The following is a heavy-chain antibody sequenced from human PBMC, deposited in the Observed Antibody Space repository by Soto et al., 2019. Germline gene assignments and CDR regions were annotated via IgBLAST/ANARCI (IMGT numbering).Heavy chain of an antibody. J-gene: IGHJ4*02. CDR2: ISGSGGST. V-gene: IGHV3-23*01. Sequence: GGSLSLSCAASGFTFSSYAMSWVRQAPGKGLEWVSAISGSGGSTYYADSVKGRFTISRDNSKNTLYLQMNSLRAEDTAVYYCAKTYPRSTIFGVVNYWGQGTLVTVSS. D-gene: IGHD3-3*01. CDR1: GFTFSSYA. CDR3: AKTYPRSTIFGVVNY.